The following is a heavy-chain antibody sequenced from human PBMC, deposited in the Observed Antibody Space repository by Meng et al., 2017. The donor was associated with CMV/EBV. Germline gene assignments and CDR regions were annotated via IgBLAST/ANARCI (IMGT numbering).Heavy chain of an antibody. D-gene: IGHD1-14*01. V-gene: IGHV3-7*01. CDR1: GFSFSSYW. CDR3: GRDRGHRLDY. CDR2: IKPDGSEK. Sequence: GGSLRLSCAASGFSFSSYWMSWVRQAPGKGLEWVANIKPDGSEKYSVDSVKGRFTISRDTVRNSVYLQMNSLRAEDTAVYYCGRDRGHRLDYWGQGTLVTVSS. J-gene: IGHJ4*02.